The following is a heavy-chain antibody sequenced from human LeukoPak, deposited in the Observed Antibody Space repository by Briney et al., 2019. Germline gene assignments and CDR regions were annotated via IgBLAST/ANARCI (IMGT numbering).Heavy chain of an antibody. Sequence: SVKVSCKASGGTFSSYAISWVRQAPGQGLDGMGRIIPILGIPNYAQKFQGRVTITADKSASTAYMEVSSLRSEDTAVYYCAGGVDTAMVRYDYWGQGTLVTVSS. J-gene: IGHJ4*02. V-gene: IGHV1-69*04. CDR1: GGTFSSYA. CDR2: IIPILGIP. D-gene: IGHD5-18*01. CDR3: AGGVDTAMVRYDY.